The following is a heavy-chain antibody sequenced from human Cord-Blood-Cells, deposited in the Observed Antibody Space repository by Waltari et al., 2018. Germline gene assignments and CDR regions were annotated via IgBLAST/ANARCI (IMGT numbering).Heavy chain of an antibody. D-gene: IGHD3-9*01. J-gene: IGHJ6*02. V-gene: IGHV4-34*01. CDR2: INHSGST. Sequence: QVQLQQWGAGLLQPSETLSRTCAVYGGSFRGYYWSWLRQPPGKGLEWIGEINHSGSTNYNPSLKSRVTISVDTSKNQFSLKLSSVTAADTAVYYCARDGLRYNYYYYYGMDVWGQGTTVTVSS. CDR1: GGSFRGYY. CDR3: ARDGLRYNYYYYYGMDV.